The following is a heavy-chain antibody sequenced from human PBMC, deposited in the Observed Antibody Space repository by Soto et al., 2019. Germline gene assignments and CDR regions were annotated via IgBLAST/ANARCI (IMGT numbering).Heavy chain of an antibody. V-gene: IGHV1-18*01. CDR3: ARGLDSRSSQEHYCYYGMDV. CDR1: GYTFTSYG. Sequence: QVQLVQSGAEVKKPRASVKVSCKASGYTFTSYGINWVRQPPGQGLEWMGWISTYNGNTNYAQKLQGRVTMTTDTPTRTAYVELRGLRADDTAVYYCARGLDSRSSQEHYCYYGMDVGGQGTTVTVSS. D-gene: IGHD3-22*01. CDR2: ISTYNGNT. J-gene: IGHJ6*02.